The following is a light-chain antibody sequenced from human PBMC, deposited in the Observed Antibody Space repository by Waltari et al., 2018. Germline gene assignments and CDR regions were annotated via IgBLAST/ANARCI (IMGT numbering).Light chain of an antibody. CDR1: QSLTKRY. Sequence: VLTPSPGTLSLSPGERVTLSCRASQSLTKRYLAWYQQKPGQAPRLLIYGASSRAAGIPDRFSGSGSGTDFTLTISRLEPEDFAVYYCQQYGSSILYTFGQGTKLEIK. V-gene: IGKV3-20*01. J-gene: IGKJ2*01. CDR3: QQYGSSILYT. CDR2: GAS.